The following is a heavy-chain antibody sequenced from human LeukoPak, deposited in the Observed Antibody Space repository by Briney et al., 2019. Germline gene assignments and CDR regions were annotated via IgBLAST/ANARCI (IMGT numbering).Heavy chain of an antibody. Sequence: PGGSLRLSCAASGFPFSRYAMNWVRQAPGQGLEWVSTISGSGDSTYNADSVKGRFTISRDNSKNTLHLQMNSLRVEDTAIYYCARGSSYYCSGGSCYSAYWGQGTLVTVSS. J-gene: IGHJ4*02. CDR3: ARGSSYYCSGGSCYSAY. CDR1: GFPFSRYA. V-gene: IGHV3-23*01. D-gene: IGHD2-15*01. CDR2: ISGSGDST.